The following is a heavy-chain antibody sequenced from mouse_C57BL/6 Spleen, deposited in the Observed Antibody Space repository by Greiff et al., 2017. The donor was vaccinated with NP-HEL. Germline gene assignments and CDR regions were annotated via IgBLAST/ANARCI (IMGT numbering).Heavy chain of an antibody. CDR3: ARKYDYDGGYYAMDY. D-gene: IGHD2-4*01. CDR1: GFSLTSYA. CDR2: IWTGGGT. V-gene: IGHV2-9-1*01. J-gene: IGHJ4*01. Sequence: QVQLKEPGPGLVAPSQSLSITCTVSGFSLTSYAISWVRQPPGKGLEWLGVIWTGGGTNYNSALISRLSISKDNSKSQVFLKMNSLQTDDTARYYCARKYDYDGGYYAMDYWGQGTSVTVSS.